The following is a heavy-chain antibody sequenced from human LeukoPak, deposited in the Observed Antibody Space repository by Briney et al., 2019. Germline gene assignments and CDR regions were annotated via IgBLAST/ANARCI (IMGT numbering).Heavy chain of an antibody. CDR2: IKYDESKT. D-gene: IGHD2-21*01. CDR1: GFTFSHYG. J-gene: IGHJ5*02. V-gene: IGHV3-33*01. CDR3: ARDVDTSNHMSIFDP. Sequence: GRSLRLSCAGSGFTFSHYGMHWVRQAPGKGREWVGGIKYDESKTYYGDSVKGRFSISRDNSRNTLYLEMSSLRAEDTAVYSCARDVDTSNHMSIFDPWGQGTLVLVSS.